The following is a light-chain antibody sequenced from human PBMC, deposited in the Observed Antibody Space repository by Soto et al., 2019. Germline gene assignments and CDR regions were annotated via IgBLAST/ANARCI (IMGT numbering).Light chain of an antibody. CDR3: QSYDSSLSGYV. V-gene: IGLV1-40*01. CDR2: GNS. CDR1: SSNIGAGYD. J-gene: IGLJ1*01. Sequence: QSVLTQPPSVSGARGQRVTISCTGSSSNIGAGYDVHWYQQLPGTAPKLLIYGNSNRPSGVPDRFSGSKSGTSASLAITGLQADDEADYYCQSYDSSLSGYVFGTGTNLTVL.